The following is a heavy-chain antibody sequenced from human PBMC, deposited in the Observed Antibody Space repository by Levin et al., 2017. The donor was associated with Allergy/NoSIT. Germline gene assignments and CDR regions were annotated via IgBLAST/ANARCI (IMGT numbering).Heavy chain of an antibody. V-gene: IGHV3-33*01. CDR2: IWHDGSKT. J-gene: IGHJ4*02. CDR1: GFSFSDYG. Sequence: GGSLRLSCAASGFSFSDYGMHWVRQAPGKGLEWVAIIWHDGSKTDYVDSVKGRFTISRDNSKNTLYLQMNSLRAEDTAVYYCARGVQYYDFWSGYSFEYWGQGTLVTVSS. D-gene: IGHD3-3*01. CDR3: ARGVQYYDFWSGYSFEY.